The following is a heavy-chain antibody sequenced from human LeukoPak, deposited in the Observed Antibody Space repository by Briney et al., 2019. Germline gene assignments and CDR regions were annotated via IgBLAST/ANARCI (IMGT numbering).Heavy chain of an antibody. V-gene: IGHV2-5*02. D-gene: IGHD5-18*01. CDR2: IYWDDDK. Sequence: SGPTLVKPTQTLTLTCTFSGFSLSTSGVGVGWIRQPPGKALEWLALIYWDDDKRYSPSLKSRLTITKDTSKNQVVLTMTNMDPVDTATYYCAHSGYSPNGVRDPFDYWGQGTLVTVSS. J-gene: IGHJ4*02. CDR3: AHSGYSPNGVRDPFDY. CDR1: GFSLSTSGVG.